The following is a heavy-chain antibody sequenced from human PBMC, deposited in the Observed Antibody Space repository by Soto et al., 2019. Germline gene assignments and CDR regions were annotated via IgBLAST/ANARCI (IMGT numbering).Heavy chain of an antibody. V-gene: IGHV4-59*01. Sequence: PSETLSLTCTVSVGSISSYYWSWIRQPPGKGLEWIGYIYYSGSTNYNPSLKSRVTISVDTSKNQFSLKLSSVTAADTAVYYCARGALTTYFDYWGQGTLVTVSS. J-gene: IGHJ4*02. CDR1: VGSISSYY. CDR3: ARGALTTYFDY. CDR2: IYYSGST.